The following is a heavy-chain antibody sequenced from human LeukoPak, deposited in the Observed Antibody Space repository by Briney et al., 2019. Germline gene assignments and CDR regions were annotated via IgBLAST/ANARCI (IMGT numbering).Heavy chain of an antibody. D-gene: IGHD2-8*01. J-gene: IGHJ4*02. V-gene: IGHV1-46*01. CDR2: INPSGGST. CDR3: GRGRGNGRPENYFDY. CDR1: GYTFTSYY. Sequence: ASVKVSCKASGYTFTSYYMHWVRQAPGQGLEWMGIINPSGGSTSYAQKLQGRVTMTRNTSISTAYMELSSLRSEDTAVYYCGRGRGNGRPENYFDYWGQGTLVTVSS.